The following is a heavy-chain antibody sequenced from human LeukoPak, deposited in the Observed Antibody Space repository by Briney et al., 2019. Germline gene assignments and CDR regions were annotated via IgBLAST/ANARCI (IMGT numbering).Heavy chain of an antibody. CDR2: VIPILGIA. V-gene: IGHV1-69*04. CDR3: ARASPVGQTFDY. Sequence: SVKVSCKASGGTFSSYAISWVRQAPGQGLEWMGRVIPILGIANYAQKFQGRVTITADKSTSTAYMELSSLRSEDTAVYYCARASPVGQTFDYWGQGTLVTVSS. CDR1: GGTFSSYA. J-gene: IGHJ4*02. D-gene: IGHD1-26*01.